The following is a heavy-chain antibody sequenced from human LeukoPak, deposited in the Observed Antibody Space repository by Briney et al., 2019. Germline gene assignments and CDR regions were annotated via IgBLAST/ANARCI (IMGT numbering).Heavy chain of an antibody. D-gene: IGHD2-2*01. V-gene: IGHV4-61*08. CDR3: ARGGVPAAGRFDY. Sequence: SETLSLTCTVSGGSISSGGYYWSWIRQHPGKGLEWIGYIYYSGSTNYNPSLKSRVTISVDTSKNQFSLKLSSVTAADTAVYYCARGGVPAAGRFDYWGQGTLVTVSS. J-gene: IGHJ4*02. CDR2: IYYSGST. CDR1: GGSISSGGYY.